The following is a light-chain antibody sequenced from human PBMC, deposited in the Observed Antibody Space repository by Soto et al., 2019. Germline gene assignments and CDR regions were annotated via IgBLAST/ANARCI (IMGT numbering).Light chain of an antibody. CDR2: DSS. CDR3: QQRRVWPFT. J-gene: IGKJ4*01. Sequence: VLSQSPAILSLSPGERATLSCRASQSVNNYLAWYQQKPGQAPRLLIYDSSNRATGIPARFSASGSGTDFSRTISCLEPEEFAVYYCQQRRVWPFTFGGGTKVESK. V-gene: IGKV3-11*01. CDR1: QSVNNY.